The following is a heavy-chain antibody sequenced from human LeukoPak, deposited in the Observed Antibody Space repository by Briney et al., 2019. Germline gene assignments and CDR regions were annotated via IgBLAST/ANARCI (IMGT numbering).Heavy chain of an antibody. D-gene: IGHD4-17*01. J-gene: IGHJ4*02. CDR2: ISAYNGNT. Sequence: ASVKVSCKASGYTFTSYGISWVRQAPGQGLEWMGWISAYNGNTNYAQKLQGRVTMTTDASTSTAYMELRSLRSDDTAVYYCARSSSYGDYSDYWGQGTLVTVSS. CDR1: GYTFTSYG. V-gene: IGHV1-18*01. CDR3: ARSSSYGDYSDY.